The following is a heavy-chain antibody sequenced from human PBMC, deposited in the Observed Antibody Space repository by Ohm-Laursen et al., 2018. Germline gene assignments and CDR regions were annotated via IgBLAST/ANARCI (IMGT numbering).Heavy chain of an antibody. J-gene: IGHJ4*02. CDR3: SLNFFDS. Sequence: SLRLSCAAAGFTFRGAWMSWVRQTPGKGLEWVARIKSKSSGGTTDYAAPVQGRFSISRDDSKDTLYLQMNSLKTEDTAVYYCSLNFFDSWGQGTLVTVSS. CDR1: GFTFRGAW. V-gene: IGHV3-15*01. CDR2: IKSKSSGGTT.